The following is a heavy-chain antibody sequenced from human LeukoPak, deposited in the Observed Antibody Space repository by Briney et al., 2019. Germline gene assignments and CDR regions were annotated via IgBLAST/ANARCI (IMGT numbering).Heavy chain of an antibody. J-gene: IGHJ5*02. V-gene: IGHV5-51*01. CDR1: GYSFTNYW. Sequence: GESLKISCKVSGYSFTNYWIGWVRQMPGKGLEWMRIMYPGDPQIRYSPSFQGHVTISADKSISTAYLQWDSLRASDTAIYYCARFLCSGGSSAGKDNWFDPWGQGTLVTVSS. CDR2: MYPGDPQI. D-gene: IGHD2-15*01. CDR3: ARFLCSGGSSAGKDNWFDP.